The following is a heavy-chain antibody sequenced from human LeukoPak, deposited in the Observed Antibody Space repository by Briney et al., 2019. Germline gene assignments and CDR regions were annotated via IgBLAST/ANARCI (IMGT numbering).Heavy chain of an antibody. CDR2: IYYSGST. CDR3: AAVDTAMVFDY. J-gene: IGHJ4*02. CDR1: GGSISSYY. V-gene: IGHV4-59*01. D-gene: IGHD5-18*01. Sequence: SETLSLTCTVSGGSISSYYWSWIRQPPGKGLEWIGYIYYSGSTNYNPPLKSRVTISVDTSKNQFSLKLSSVTAADTAVYYCAAVDTAMVFDYWGQGTLVTVSS.